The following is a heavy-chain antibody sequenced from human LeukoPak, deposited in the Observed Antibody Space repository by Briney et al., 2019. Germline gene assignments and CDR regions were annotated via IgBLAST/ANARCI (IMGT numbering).Heavy chain of an antibody. D-gene: IGHD4-17*01. CDR2: IYSGGNT. J-gene: IGHJ4*02. CDR3: ARGLYADYAFDY. Sequence: GGSLRLSCAASGFTFSTNYMSWVRRAPGKGLEWVSVIYSGGNTYYADSVKGRFTISRDNSKNTVYLQMNSLRAEDTAVYYCARGLYADYAFDYWGQGTLVTVSS. CDR1: GFTFSTNY. V-gene: IGHV3-66*01.